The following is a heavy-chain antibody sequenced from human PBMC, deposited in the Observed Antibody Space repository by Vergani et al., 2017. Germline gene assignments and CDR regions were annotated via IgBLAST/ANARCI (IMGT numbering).Heavy chain of an antibody. CDR3: ARLSLVVRGVIPEHY. D-gene: IGHD3-10*01. Sequence: QVQLVQSWAEVKKPGASVKVSCKASGYTFTGYYMHLVRQAPGQGLEWMGWINPNSGGTNYAQKFQGRVTMTRDTYISTAYMELSRLRSDDTAVYYCARLSLVVRGVIPEHYWGQGTLGTVSS. J-gene: IGHJ4*02. V-gene: IGHV1-2*02. CDR2: INPNSGGT. CDR1: GYTFTGYY.